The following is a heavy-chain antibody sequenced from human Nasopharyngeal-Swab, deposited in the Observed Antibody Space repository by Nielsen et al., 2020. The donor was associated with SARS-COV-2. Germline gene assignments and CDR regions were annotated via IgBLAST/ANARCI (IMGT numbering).Heavy chain of an antibody. D-gene: IGHD5-24*01. V-gene: IGHV3-74*01. CDR2: INSDGIST. CDR1: GFTFSSYW. Sequence: GESLKISCAASGFTFSSYWMHLVRQAPGKGLVWVSRINSDGISTTYADSVKGRFTISRDNAKNTLYLQMNSLRAEDTAVYYCARDVDMAATYFDYWGQGTLVTVSS. J-gene: IGHJ4*02. CDR3: ARDVDMAATYFDY.